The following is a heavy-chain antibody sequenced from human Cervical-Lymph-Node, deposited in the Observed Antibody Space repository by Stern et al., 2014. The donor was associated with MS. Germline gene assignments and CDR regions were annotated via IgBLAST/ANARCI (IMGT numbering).Heavy chain of an antibody. J-gene: IGHJ4*02. D-gene: IGHD5-18*01. CDR1: GGSISSGSDY. CDR2: IHPSGSA. CDR3: ASGYRIFDY. V-gene: IGHV4-61*02. Sequence: QVQLQESGPGLVRPSQTLSLTCTVSGGSISSGSDYWSWIRQPVGKGLEWIGRIHPSGSAFYTPSLKSRVTISTGTSTNQFSLELNSATAADTAIYYCASGYRIFDYWGQGILVTVSS.